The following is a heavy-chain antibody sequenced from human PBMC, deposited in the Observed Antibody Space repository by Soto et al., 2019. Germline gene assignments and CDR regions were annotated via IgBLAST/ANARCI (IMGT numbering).Heavy chain of an antibody. CDR3: ARAARWLQSRYFDL. CDR2: IDIAGDT. D-gene: IGHD5-12*01. V-gene: IGHV3-13*01. CDR1: GFTFSSYD. J-gene: IGHJ2*01. Sequence: PGGSLRLSCAASGFTFSSYDMHWVRQATGKGLEWVSAIDIAGDTYYPDSVKGRFTISREKAKNSLYLQMNSLRADDTAVYYCARAARWLQSRYFDLWGRGTLVTVS.